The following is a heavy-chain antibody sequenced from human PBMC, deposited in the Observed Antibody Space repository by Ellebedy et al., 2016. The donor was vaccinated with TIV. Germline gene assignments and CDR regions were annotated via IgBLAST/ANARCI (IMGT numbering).Heavy chain of an antibody. V-gene: IGHV4-4*07. CDR2: IYTSGST. CDR3: AREGSSWYKTFDY. CDR1: GGSISSYY. J-gene: IGHJ4*02. D-gene: IGHD6-13*01. Sequence: SETLSLXXTVSGGSISSYYWGWIRQPPGKGLEWIGRIYTSGSTNYNPSLKSRVTMSVDTSKNQFSLKLSSVTAADTAVYYCAREGSSWYKTFDYWGQGTLDTVSS.